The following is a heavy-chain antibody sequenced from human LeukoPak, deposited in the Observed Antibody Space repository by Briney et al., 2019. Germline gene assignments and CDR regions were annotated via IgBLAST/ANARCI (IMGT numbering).Heavy chain of an antibody. Sequence: SVTLSLTCAVYGGSFSGHYWSWIRQPPGKGLEWIGEINHSGSTNYNPSLKSRVTISVDTSKNQFPLKLSSVTAADTAVYYCARGITSDYWGQGTLVTVSS. CDR2: INHSGST. V-gene: IGHV4-34*01. J-gene: IGHJ4*02. CDR3: ARGITSDY. CDR1: GGSFSGHY. D-gene: IGHD3-10*01.